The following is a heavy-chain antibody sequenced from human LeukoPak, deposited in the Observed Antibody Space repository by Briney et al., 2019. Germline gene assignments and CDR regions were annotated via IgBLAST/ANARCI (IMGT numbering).Heavy chain of an antibody. CDR3: ADGNILTGLGIDY. V-gene: IGHV4-30-4*01. CDR2: IYYSGST. CDR1: GGSMSSGDYY. J-gene: IGHJ4*02. Sequence: SETLSLTCTVSGGSMSSGDYYWSWIRQPPGKGLERIGYIYYSGSTYYNPSLKSRVTISVDTSKNQFSLKLSSVTAADTAVYYCADGNILTGLGIDYWGQGALVTVSS. D-gene: IGHD3-9*01.